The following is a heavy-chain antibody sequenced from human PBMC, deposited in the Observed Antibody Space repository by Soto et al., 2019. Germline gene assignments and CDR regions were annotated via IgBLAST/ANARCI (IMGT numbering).Heavy chain of an antibody. Sequence: EVPLVESGGGLVQPGGSLRLSCAVSGFTFSSYSMNWVRQAPGKGLEWVSYISSGSGTTYYADSVKGRFSSSRDNANNSLYLQMNSLRVEDAAVYYCAKIGTYLRMDVWGQGTTVTVSS. V-gene: IGHV3-48*01. CDR2: ISSGSGTT. J-gene: IGHJ6*02. CDR3: AKIGTYLRMDV. D-gene: IGHD3-10*01. CDR1: GFTFSSYS.